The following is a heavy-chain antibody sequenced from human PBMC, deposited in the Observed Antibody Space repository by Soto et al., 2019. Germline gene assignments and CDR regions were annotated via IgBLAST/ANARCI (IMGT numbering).Heavy chain of an antibody. CDR3: ARILDGYNYEADY. D-gene: IGHD5-12*01. J-gene: IGHJ4*02. CDR1: GGTISCYA. Sequence: QVQQVQSGAEVKKPGTSVKVSCKASGGTISCYANSWVRQAPGQELEWMGGIIPIFGTANYAHKFQGRVTITADESTSTAYMELSSLRSEDTVVYYCARILDGYNYEADYWGQGTLVTVSS. CDR2: IIPIFGTA. V-gene: IGHV1-69*12.